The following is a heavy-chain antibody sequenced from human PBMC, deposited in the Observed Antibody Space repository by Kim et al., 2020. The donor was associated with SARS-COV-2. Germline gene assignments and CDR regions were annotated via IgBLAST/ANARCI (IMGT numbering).Heavy chain of an antibody. Sequence: GGSLRLSCAASGFTFANYCMSWVRQAPGKGLEWVSVFSTHGSLTYYSDSVKGRFTISRDNSENMLFLQMNSLRAEDTAVYYCAKGLSSSSTREFDYWGQGTLVTVSS. D-gene: IGHD6-6*01. J-gene: IGHJ4*02. CDR2: FSTHGSLT. V-gene: IGHV3-23*01. CDR3: AKGLSSSSTREFDY. CDR1: GFTFANYC.